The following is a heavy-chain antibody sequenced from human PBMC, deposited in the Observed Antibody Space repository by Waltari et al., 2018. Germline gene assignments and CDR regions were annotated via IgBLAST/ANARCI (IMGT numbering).Heavy chain of an antibody. CDR2: ISYDGSNK. CDR1: GFTFSSYA. V-gene: IGHV3-30-3*01. CDR3: ARDPSNWGWYFDL. Sequence: QVQLVESGGGVVQPGRSLRLSCAASGFTFSSYAMHWVRTAPGKGLEGVAVISYDGSNKYYADSVKGRFTISRDNSKNTLYLQMNSLRAEDTAVYYCARDPSNWGWYFDLWGRGTLVTVSS. D-gene: IGHD7-27*01. J-gene: IGHJ2*01.